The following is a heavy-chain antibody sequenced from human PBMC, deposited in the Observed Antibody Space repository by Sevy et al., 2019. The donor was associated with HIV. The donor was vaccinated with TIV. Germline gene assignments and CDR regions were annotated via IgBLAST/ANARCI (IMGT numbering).Heavy chain of an antibody. CDR2: LRNDGLTT. CDR1: IFTFNIYG. Sequence: GGSLRLSCAASIFTFNIYGMQWVRLAPGKGLEWVAYLRNDGLTTDYADSVKGRFTISRDSSKNTLYLQMNSLRIEDAALYYCTRETTYYDASGPVPGDIWDQGTMVTVSS. D-gene: IGHD3-16*01. CDR3: TRETTYYDASGPVPGDI. V-gene: IGHV3-30*02. J-gene: IGHJ3*02.